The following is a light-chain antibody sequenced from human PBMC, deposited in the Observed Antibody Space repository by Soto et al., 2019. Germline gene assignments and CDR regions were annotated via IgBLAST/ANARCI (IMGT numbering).Light chain of an antibody. CDR2: AAS. J-gene: IGKJ1*01. V-gene: IGKV1-12*01. CDR1: QDINNR. Sequence: DIQMTQAPSSVSASVGDRVTITCRASQDINNRVAWFQQRPGRAPKYLIQAASILQSGFPSRFSATGSGTDFTLPIDSLQPEDFATYYCLQVKNFPRTFGQGTKLDIQ. CDR3: LQVKNFPRT.